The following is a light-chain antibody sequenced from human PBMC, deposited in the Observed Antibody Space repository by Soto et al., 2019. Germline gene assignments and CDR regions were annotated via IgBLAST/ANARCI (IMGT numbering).Light chain of an antibody. J-gene: IGKJ1*01. CDR3: QQYYSYQT. CDR2: AAS. Sequence: AIRMTQSPSSFSASTGDRVTITCRASQGISSYLAWYQQKPRKAPKLLIYAASTLQSGVPSRFSGSGSGTDFTLTISCLQSEDFATYYCQQYYSYQTFGQGTKVEIK. V-gene: IGKV1-8*01. CDR1: QGISSY.